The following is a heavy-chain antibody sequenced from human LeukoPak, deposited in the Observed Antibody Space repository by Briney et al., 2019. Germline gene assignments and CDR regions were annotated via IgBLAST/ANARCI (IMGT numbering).Heavy chain of an antibody. V-gene: IGHV3-9*01. J-gene: IGHJ6*03. D-gene: IGHD1-26*01. CDR1: GFTFDDYA. CDR2: ISWNSGSI. Sequence: GGSLRLSCAASGFTFDDYAMHWVRQAPGKGLEWVSGISWNSGSIAYADSVEGRFTISRDNAKNSLYLQMDSLGPDDTAVYYCARDPYSGNYGNDYYYYMDVWGKGTTVTISS. CDR3: ARDPYSGNYGNDYYYYMDV.